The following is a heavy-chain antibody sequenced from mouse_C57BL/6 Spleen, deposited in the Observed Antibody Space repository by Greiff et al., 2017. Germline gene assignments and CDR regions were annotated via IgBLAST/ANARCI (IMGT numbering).Heavy chain of an antibody. CDR1: GYTFTGYW. CDR2: IHPNSGST. V-gene: IGHV1-64*01. D-gene: IGHD1-3*01. CDR3: ASYKGNAMDY. Sequence: QVQLKESGAELVKPGASVKLSCKASGYTFTGYWMHWVKQRPGQGLEWIGMIHPNSGSTNYNERFKSKATLTVDKSSSTAYMQLSSLTSEDSAVYYCASYKGNAMDYWGQGTSVTVSS. J-gene: IGHJ4*01.